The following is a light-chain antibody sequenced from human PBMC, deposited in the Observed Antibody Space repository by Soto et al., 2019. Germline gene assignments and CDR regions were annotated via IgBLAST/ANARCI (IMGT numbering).Light chain of an antibody. Sequence: QSALTQPASVSGAPGQSITISCTGTSSDVGGYNYVSWYQQHPGKAPKRMIYEVSNRPSGVSNRFSGAKSGNTASLTISGFQAEDEDDYYCSSYTSSSIDYVFGTGTTVTPL. CDR1: SSDVGGYNY. V-gene: IGLV2-14*01. J-gene: IGLJ1*01. CDR2: EVS. CDR3: SSYTSSSIDYV.